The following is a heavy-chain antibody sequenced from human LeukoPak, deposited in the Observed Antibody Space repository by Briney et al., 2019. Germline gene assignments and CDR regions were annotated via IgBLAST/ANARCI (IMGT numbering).Heavy chain of an antibody. CDR2: VMSGRGST. CDR1: GFSVSDYS. J-gene: IGHJ4*02. CDR3: TRERRGSYYAFES. D-gene: IGHD3-16*01. V-gene: IGHV3-11*05. Sequence: GGFLRLSCAASGFSVSDYSISWIRQSPGKGPEWISYVMSGRGSTNYADSVKGRFTISRDNAKNSVALQLDGLRADDTAVYFCTRERRGSYYAFESWGQGTLVTVSS.